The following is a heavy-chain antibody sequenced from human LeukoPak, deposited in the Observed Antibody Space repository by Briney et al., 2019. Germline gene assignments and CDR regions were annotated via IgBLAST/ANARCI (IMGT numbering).Heavy chain of an antibody. CDR2: ISSSSSYI. J-gene: IGHJ6*02. D-gene: IGHD4-17*01. V-gene: IGHV3-21*01. Sequence: GGSLRLSCAASGFTFSSYSMNWVRQAPGKGLEWVSSISSSSSYIYYADSVKGRSTISRDNAKNSLYLQMNSLRAEDTAVYYCARDPDYGDSFVDVWGQGTTVTVSS. CDR1: GFTFSSYS. CDR3: ARDPDYGDSFVDV.